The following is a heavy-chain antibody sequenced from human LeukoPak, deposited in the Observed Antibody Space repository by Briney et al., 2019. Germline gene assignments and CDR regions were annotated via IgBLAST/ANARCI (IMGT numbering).Heavy chain of an antibody. CDR2: ISYDGSNK. CDR3: ARVPDFTMPPNPYNWFDP. J-gene: IGHJ5*02. V-gene: IGHV3-30-3*01. D-gene: IGHD3-10*01. CDR1: GFTFSSYA. Sequence: GGSLRLSCAASGFTFSSYAMHWVRQAPGKGLEWEAVISYDGSNKYYADSVKGRFTISRDNSKNTLYLQMNSLRAEDTAVYYCARVPDFTMPPNPYNWFDPWGQGTLVTVSS.